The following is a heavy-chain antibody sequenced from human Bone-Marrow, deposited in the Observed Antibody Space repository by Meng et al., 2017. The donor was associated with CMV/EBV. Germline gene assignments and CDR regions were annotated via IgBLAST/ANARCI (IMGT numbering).Heavy chain of an antibody. J-gene: IGHJ5*02. CDR3: ARVTSRHGWFDP. V-gene: IGHV4-39*01. D-gene: IGHD1-1*01. Sequence: SETSLTCTVSGGSISSSSYYWGWIRQPPGKGLEWIGSIYYSGSTYYNPSLKSRVTISVDTSKNQFSLKLSSVTAADTAVYYCARVTSRHGWFDPWGQGTLVTVSS. CDR2: IYYSGST. CDR1: GGSISSSSYY.